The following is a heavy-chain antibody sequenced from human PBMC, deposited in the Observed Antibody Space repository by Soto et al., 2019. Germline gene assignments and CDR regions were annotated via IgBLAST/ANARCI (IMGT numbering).Heavy chain of an antibody. D-gene: IGHD6-13*01. CDR2: ISGSGGYT. CDR1: GFTFSSYA. Sequence: EVQLLESGGGLVQPGGSLRLSCAASGFTFSSYAMRWVRQAPGKGLEWVSTISGSGGYTYYADSVKGRFTISRDNSKNTLYLQMNSLRAEDTAVYYCATSPSSSWSYQFDYWGQGTLVTVSS. J-gene: IGHJ4*02. CDR3: ATSPSSSWSYQFDY. V-gene: IGHV3-23*01.